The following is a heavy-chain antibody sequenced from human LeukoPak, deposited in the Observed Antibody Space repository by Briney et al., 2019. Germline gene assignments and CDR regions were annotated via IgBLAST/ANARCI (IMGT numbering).Heavy chain of an antibody. J-gene: IGHJ5*02. V-gene: IGHV3-9*01. CDR1: GFTFADYA. CDR2: ISRNSGSI. CDR3: AKGATIAATLGWFDP. Sequence: PGGSLRLSCAASGFTFADYAMHWVRQAPGKGLEWVSGISRNSGSIGYADSVKGRFTISRDNAKNSLYLQMNSLRAEDTALYYCAKGATIAATLGWFDPWGQGTLVTVSS. D-gene: IGHD2-15*01.